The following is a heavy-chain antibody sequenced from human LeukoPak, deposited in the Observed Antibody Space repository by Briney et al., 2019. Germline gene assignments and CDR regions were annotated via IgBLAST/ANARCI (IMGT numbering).Heavy chain of an antibody. V-gene: IGHV4-59*01. D-gene: IGHD5-24*01. CDR2: IYYTGTT. CDR1: GGSISNYY. Sequence: SETLSLTCTVSGGSISNYYWSWIRQPPGKALEWIGYIYYTGTTKYNPSLKSRATISVDTSKNQFSLKLSSVTAADTAVYYCAREGNGYNFDYWGQGTLVTVSS. CDR3: AREGNGYNFDY. J-gene: IGHJ4*02.